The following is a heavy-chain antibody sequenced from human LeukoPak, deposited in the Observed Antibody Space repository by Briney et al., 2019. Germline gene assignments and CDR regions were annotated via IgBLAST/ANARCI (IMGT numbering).Heavy chain of an antibody. D-gene: IGHD4-17*01. Sequence: GGSLRLSCAASGFTFRTYNMNWVRQAPGKGLEWVSYITSGGTTIYYADSVKGRFTISRDNAKNSLYLKMNSLRAEDTAVYYCARDYSTVTTFFDYWGQGTLVTVSS. J-gene: IGHJ4*02. V-gene: IGHV3-48*01. CDR1: GFTFRTYN. CDR2: ITSGGTTI. CDR3: ARDYSTVTTFFDY.